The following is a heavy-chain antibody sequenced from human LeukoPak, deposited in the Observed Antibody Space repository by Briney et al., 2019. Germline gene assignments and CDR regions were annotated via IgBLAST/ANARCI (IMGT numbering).Heavy chain of an antibody. V-gene: IGHV3-23*01. CDR2: IDPSGGST. CDR1: GFTFSSYA. CDR3: AKDIDFWSGYHAALDY. D-gene: IGHD3-3*01. J-gene: IGHJ4*02. Sequence: PGGSLRLSCAASGFTFSSYAMSWVRQAPGKGLEWVSGIDPSGGSTYYADSVKGRFTISRDNSKNTLYLQMDSLRAEDTAVYYCAKDIDFWSGYHAALDYWGQGTLVSVSS.